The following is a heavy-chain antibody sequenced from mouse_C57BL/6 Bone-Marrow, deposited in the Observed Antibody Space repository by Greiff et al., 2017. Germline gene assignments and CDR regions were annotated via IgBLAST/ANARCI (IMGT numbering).Heavy chain of an antibody. CDR3: ARGNTVVAHWYFDV. CDR2: IDPNSGGT. V-gene: IGHV1-72*01. D-gene: IGHD1-1*01. Sequence: PGRGLEWIGRIDPNSGGTKYHEKFKSKATLTVDKPSSTAYMQVSRLTSEDSAVYYCARGNTVVAHWYFDVWGTGTTVTVSS. J-gene: IGHJ1*03.